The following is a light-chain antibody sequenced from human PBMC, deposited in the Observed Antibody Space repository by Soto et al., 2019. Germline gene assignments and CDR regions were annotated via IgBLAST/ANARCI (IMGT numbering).Light chain of an antibody. Sequence: EIVMTHSPATLSVSPWEIATLSCRTSQSVSSNLAWYQQKPGQAPRLLIYDASTRATGIPARFSGSGSGTEFTLTISSLQSEDFAVYYCQQYNNWPPWTFGQGTKV. CDR3: QQYNNWPPWT. V-gene: IGKV3-15*01. CDR1: QSVSSN. CDR2: DAS. J-gene: IGKJ1*01.